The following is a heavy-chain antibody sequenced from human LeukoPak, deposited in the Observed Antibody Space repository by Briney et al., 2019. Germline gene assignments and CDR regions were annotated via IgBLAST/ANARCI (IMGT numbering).Heavy chain of an antibody. CDR3: ASPVLRIAGQYYYYGMDV. V-gene: IGHV1-69*13. D-gene: IGHD2-15*01. CDR2: IIPIFGTA. Sequence: ASVKVSCKASGGTFSSYAISWVRQAPGQGLEWMGGIIPIFGTANYAQKFQGRVTITADESTSTAYMELSSLRSEDTAVYYCASPVLRIAGQYYYYGMDVWGQGTTVTVSS. J-gene: IGHJ6*02. CDR1: GGTFSSYA.